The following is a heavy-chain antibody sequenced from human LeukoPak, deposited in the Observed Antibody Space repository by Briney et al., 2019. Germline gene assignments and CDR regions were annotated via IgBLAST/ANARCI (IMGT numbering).Heavy chain of an antibody. J-gene: IGHJ4*02. CDR2: ISYDGSNK. CDR3: ARDLNSSGNLDY. Sequence: GGSLRLSCAASGFTFSSYAMHWVRQAPGKGLEWVAVISYDGSNKYYADSVKGRFTISGDNSKNTLYLQMNSLRAEDTAVYYCARDLNSSGNLDYWGQGTLVTVSS. CDR1: GFTFSSYA. D-gene: IGHD6-19*01. V-gene: IGHV3-30-3*01.